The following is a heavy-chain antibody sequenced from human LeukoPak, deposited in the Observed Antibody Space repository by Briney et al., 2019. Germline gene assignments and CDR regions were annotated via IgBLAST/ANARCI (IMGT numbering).Heavy chain of an antibody. CDR1: GVTFSDYA. CDR3: ARDRALGHRCHLDF. D-gene: IGHD7-27*01. Sequence: PGGSLRLSCAASGVTFSDYAMHWVRQAPGKGLEWVAFVSYDGSTKYYADSARGRFTISRDNSKNTLYLQMNSLRTEDTAVYHCARDRALGHRCHLDFWGQGTLVTVSS. V-gene: IGHV3-30-3*01. CDR2: VSYDGSTK. J-gene: IGHJ4*02.